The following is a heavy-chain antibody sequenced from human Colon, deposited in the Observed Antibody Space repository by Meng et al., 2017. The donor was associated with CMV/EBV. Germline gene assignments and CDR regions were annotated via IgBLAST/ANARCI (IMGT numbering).Heavy chain of an antibody. J-gene: IGHJ4*02. Sequence: GGSLRLSCAASGFTFSSHAMHWVRQAPGKGLEWVANIKQDGSEKYYVDSVKGRFTISRDNAKNSLYLQMNSLRAEDTAVYYCARRSLYCDYWGQGTLVTVSS. D-gene: IGHD3-16*02. CDR2: IKQDGSEK. CDR3: ARRSLYCDY. CDR1: GFTFSSHA. V-gene: IGHV3-7*01.